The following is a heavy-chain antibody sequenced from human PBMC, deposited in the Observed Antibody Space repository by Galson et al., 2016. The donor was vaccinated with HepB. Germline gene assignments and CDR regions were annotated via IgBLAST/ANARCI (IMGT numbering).Heavy chain of an antibody. CDR1: GFTFSSYA. CDR2: IGGSGGST. J-gene: IGHJ5*02. D-gene: IGHD1-1*01. CDR3: ARERTKLEFDP. Sequence: LRLSCAASGFTFSSYAMTWVRQAPGKGLEWVSAIGGSGGSTYYADSVKGRFTISRDNSKNTLYLQMKSLRAEDTAIYYCARERTKLEFDPWGQGTLVT. V-gene: IGHV3-23*01.